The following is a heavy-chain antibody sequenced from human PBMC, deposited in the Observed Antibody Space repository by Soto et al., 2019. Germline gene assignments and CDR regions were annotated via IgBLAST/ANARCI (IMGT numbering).Heavy chain of an antibody. CDR1: GDSISSHY. D-gene: IGHD6-19*01. J-gene: IGHJ5*02. Sequence: SETLSLTCTVSGDSISSHYWSWIRKPPGKGLEWIGHIYHSGGTRYNPSLRSRVTISVDTSKNQCSLKLRSVTAADTAVYYCAKNVAVAGFCLDPWGQGILVTVSS. V-gene: IGHV4-59*11. CDR3: AKNVAVAGFCLDP. CDR2: IYHSGGT.